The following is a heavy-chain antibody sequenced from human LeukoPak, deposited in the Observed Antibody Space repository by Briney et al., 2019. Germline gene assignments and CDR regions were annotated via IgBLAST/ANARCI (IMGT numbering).Heavy chain of an antibody. V-gene: IGHV4-4*07. Sequence: SETLSLTCTVSGGSISSYYWSWIRQPAGEGLEWIGRIYTSGSTNYNPSLKSRVTMSVDTSKNQFSLKLSSVTAADTAVYYCARDQRFEGYYGMDVWGQGTTVTVSS. CDR1: GGSISSYY. CDR3: ARDQRFEGYYGMDV. J-gene: IGHJ6*02. D-gene: IGHD3-16*01. CDR2: IYTSGST.